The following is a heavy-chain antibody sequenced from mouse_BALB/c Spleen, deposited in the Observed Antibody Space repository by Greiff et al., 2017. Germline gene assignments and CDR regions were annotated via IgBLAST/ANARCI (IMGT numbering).Heavy chain of an antibody. V-gene: IGHV1-54*01. CDR3: ARGPLLRYPYFDV. J-gene: IGHJ1*01. D-gene: IGHD1-1*01. CDR1: GYAFTNYL. CDR2: INPGSGGT. Sequence: QVQLQQSGAELVRPGTSVKVSCKASGYAFTNYLIEWVKQRPGQGLEWIGVINPGSGGTYYNEKFKGKATLTADKSSSTAYMQLSSLTSDDSAVYFCARGPLLRYPYFDVWGAGTTVTVSS.